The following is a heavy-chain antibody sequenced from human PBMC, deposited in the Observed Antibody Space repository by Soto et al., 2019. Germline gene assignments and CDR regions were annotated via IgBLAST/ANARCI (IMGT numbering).Heavy chain of an antibody. CDR3: ARDSTDSSGYYAPFDY. D-gene: IGHD3-22*01. CDR2: ISSSSSTI. Sequence: LSLTCAVYGGSFSGYYWSWIRQAPGKGLEWVSYISSSSSTIYYADSVKGRFTISRDNAKNSLYLQMNSLRAEDTAVYYCARDSTDSSGYYAPFDYWGQGTLVTVSS. V-gene: IGHV3-11*04. CDR1: GGSFSGYY. J-gene: IGHJ4*02.